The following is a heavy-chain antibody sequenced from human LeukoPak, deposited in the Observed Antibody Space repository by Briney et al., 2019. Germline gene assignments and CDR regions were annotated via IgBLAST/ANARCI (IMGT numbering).Heavy chain of an antibody. V-gene: IGHV4-34*01. CDR1: GGSFSGYY. CDR2: INHSGST. CDR3: AVFGAMDSSGYLDY. J-gene: IGHJ4*02. Sequence: KPSETLSLTCAVSGGSFSGYYWSWIRQPPGKGLEWVWEINHSGSTNYNPSLKSRVTMSVDTTKNQFSLKLSSVTAADTAVYYCAVFGAMDSSGYLDYWGQGTLVTVSS. D-gene: IGHD3-22*01.